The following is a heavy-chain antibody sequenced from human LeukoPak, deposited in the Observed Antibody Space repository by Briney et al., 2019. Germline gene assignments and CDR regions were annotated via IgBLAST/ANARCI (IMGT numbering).Heavy chain of an antibody. Sequence: GGSLRLSCAASGFTFSTFAMIWVRQPPGKGLEWVSSIFPSGGEIHYADSVRGRFTISQDNSKSTLSLQMNSLRAEDTAIYYCATYRQVLLPFESWGQGTLVTVSS. CDR1: GFTFSTFA. D-gene: IGHD2-8*02. V-gene: IGHV3-23*01. CDR3: ATYRQVLLPFES. J-gene: IGHJ4*02. CDR2: IFPSGGEI.